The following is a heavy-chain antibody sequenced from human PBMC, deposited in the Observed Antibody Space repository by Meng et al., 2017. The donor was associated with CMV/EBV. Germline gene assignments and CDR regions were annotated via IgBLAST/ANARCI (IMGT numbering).Heavy chain of an antibody. CDR1: GYTFTGYY. CDR2: INPNSCGT. D-gene: IGHD2-2*01. J-gene: IGHJ3*02. V-gene: IGHV1-2*02. Sequence: ASVKVSCKASGYTFTGYYMHWVRQAPGQGLEWMGWINPNSCGTNYAQKFQGRVTMTRDTSISTAYMELSRLRSDDTAVYYCAREGVVVVPAALTSGDAFDIWGQGTMVTVSS. CDR3: AREGVVVVPAALTSGDAFDI.